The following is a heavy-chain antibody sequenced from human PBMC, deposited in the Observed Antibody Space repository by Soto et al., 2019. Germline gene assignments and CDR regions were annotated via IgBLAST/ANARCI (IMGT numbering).Heavy chain of an antibody. Sequence: GGSLRLSCAGSGFTFSNYAMSWVRQAPGKGLAWVSAISGSGGSTYYADSVKGRFTISRDNSKNTLYLQMNSLRAEDTALYYCAKVPVGATGRFDYWGQGPLMPVST. CDR3: AKVPVGATGRFDY. CDR1: GFTFSNYA. V-gene: IGHV3-23*01. CDR2: ISGSGGST. J-gene: IGHJ4*02. D-gene: IGHD1-26*01.